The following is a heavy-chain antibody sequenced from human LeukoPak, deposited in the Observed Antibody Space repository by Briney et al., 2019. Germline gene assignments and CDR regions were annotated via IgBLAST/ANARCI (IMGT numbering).Heavy chain of an antibody. J-gene: IGHJ4*02. CDR3: ARGGQQLDGLGFDY. D-gene: IGHD6-13*01. CDR1: GYTFIAYY. CDR2: INPNSGGT. Sequence: ASVKVSCKASGYTFIAYYMHWVRQAPGQGLEWMGWINPNSGGTNYAQKFQGRVTMTRDMSTSTVYMELSSLRSEDTAMYYCARGGQQLDGLGFDYWGRGTLVTVSS. V-gene: IGHV1-2*02.